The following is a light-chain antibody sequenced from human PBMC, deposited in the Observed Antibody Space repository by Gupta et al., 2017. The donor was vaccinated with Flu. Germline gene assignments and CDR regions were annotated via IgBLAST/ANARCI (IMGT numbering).Light chain of an antibody. J-gene: IGKJ2*03. V-gene: IGKV2-28*01. CDR2: LGS. CDR3: MQALQTPS. CDR1: QSLLHSNGYTY. Sequence: DVVMTQSPLSLPVTPGEPASISCRSSQSLLHSNGYTYLDWYLQKPGQPPQLLIYLGSTRASGVPDRFSGSGSGTDFTLRISGVEAEDVGVYYCMQALQTPSFGQGTKLEIK.